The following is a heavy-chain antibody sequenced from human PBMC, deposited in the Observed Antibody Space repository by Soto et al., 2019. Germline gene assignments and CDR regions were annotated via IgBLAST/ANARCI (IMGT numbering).Heavy chain of an antibody. Sequence: QVQLVQSGAEVKKPGASVKVSCKASGYTFTSYAMHWVRQAPGQRLEWMGWINAGNGNTKYSQAFQGRVTITRDTSASTAYLELSSLRSDDTAVYYCAGSRPVGIVGARDAFDIWGQGTMVTVSS. J-gene: IGHJ3*02. V-gene: IGHV1-3*01. D-gene: IGHD1-26*01. CDR3: AGSRPVGIVGARDAFDI. CDR2: INAGNGNT. CDR1: GYTFTSYA.